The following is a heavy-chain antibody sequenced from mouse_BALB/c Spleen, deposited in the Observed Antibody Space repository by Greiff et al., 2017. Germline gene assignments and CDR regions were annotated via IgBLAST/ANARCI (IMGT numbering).Heavy chain of an antibody. D-gene: IGHD2-14*01. V-gene: IGHV2-9*02. J-gene: IGHJ3*01. Sequence: VKLMESGPGLVAPSQSLSITCTVSGFSLTSYGVHWVRQPPGKGLEWLGVIWAGGSTNYNSALMSRLSISKDNSKSQVFLKMNSLQTDDTAMYYCARDYRYDGGAWFAYWGQGTLVTVSA. CDR3: ARDYRYDGGAWFAY. CDR2: IWAGGST. CDR1: GFSLTSYG.